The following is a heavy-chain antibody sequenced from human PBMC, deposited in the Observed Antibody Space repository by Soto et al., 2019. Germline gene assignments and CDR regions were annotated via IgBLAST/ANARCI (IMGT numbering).Heavy chain of an antibody. CDR3: ARRYYGDYQEIDY. CDR1: GGSISSSIYY. CDR2: IYYSGST. V-gene: IGHV4-39*01. D-gene: IGHD4-17*01. J-gene: IGHJ4*02. Sequence: SETLSLTCTVSGGSISSSIYYWGWIRQPPGKGLEWIGSIYYSGSTYYNPSLKSRVTISVDTSKNQFSLKLSSVTAADTAVYYCARRYYGDYQEIDYWGQGTLVTVSS.